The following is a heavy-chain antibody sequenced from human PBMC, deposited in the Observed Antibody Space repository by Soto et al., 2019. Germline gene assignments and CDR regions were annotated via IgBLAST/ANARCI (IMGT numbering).Heavy chain of an antibody. J-gene: IGHJ4*02. V-gene: IGHV3-21*01. D-gene: IGHD3-16*02. CDR2: ISTSSISTSTTYI. CDR3: AREGYRNFDY. CDR1: GFTFSSYG. Sequence: EVQLVESGGGLVKPGGSLRLSCAASGFTFSSYGMNWVRQAPGKGLDWVSYISTSSISTSTTYIYYADSVKGRFTISRDDAKNSLYLQMNSLRAEDTAVYYCAREGYRNFDYWGQGTLVTVSS.